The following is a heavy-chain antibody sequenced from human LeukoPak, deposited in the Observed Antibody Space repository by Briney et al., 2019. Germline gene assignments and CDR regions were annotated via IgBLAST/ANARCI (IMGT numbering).Heavy chain of an antibody. J-gene: IGHJ4*02. CDR2: IYYSGST. CDR1: GGSISSSSYY. Sequence: SETLSLTCTVSGGSISSSSYYWGWIRQPPGKGLEWIGSIYYSGSTYYNPSLKSRVTISVDTSKNQFSLKLSSVTAADTAVYYCARDSSRGYYDSSGYSWGQGTLVAVSS. D-gene: IGHD3-22*01. CDR3: ARDSSRGYYDSSGYS. V-gene: IGHV4-39*02.